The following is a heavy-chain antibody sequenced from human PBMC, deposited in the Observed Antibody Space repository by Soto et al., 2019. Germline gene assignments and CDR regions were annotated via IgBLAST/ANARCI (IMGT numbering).Heavy chain of an antibody. CDR1: GFTFTSSA. V-gene: IGHV1-58*01. CDR2: IVVGSGNT. CDR3: AAGVLRGWFDP. D-gene: IGHD3-10*01. Sequence: AASVKVSCKASGFTFTSSAVQWVRQARGQRLEWIGWIVVGSGNTNYAQKFQERVTITRDMSTSTAYMELSSLRSEDTAVYYCAAGVLRGWFDPWGQGTLVTVSS. J-gene: IGHJ5*02.